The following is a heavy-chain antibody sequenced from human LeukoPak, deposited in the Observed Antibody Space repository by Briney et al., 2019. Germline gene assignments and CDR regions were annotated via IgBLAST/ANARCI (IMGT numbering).Heavy chain of an antibody. V-gene: IGHV3-74*01. CDR1: GFTFDDYG. CDR3: ARAVYYSNYLGY. CDR2: INSDGSST. D-gene: IGHD3-10*01. J-gene: IGHJ4*01. Sequence: GGSLRLSCAASGFTFDDYGMSWVRQAPGKGLVWVSRINSDGSSTNYADSVKGRFTISRDNAKNTLYLQMNSLRAEDTAMYYCARAVYYSNYLGYWGQGTLVTVSS.